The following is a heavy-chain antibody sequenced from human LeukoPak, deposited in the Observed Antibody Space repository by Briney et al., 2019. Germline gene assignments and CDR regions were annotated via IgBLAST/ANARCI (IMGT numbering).Heavy chain of an antibody. D-gene: IGHD6-19*01. CDR3: AKADSSGWPTGFDY. CDR2: ISGSGGSI. V-gene: IGHV3-23*01. Sequence: GGSLRLSCAASGFTFSSYAMSWVRQAPGKGLEWVSSISGSGGSIYYADSLKGRFTISRDNSKNTLYLQMDSLRAEDTAVYYCAKADSSGWPTGFDYWGQGTLVTVSS. J-gene: IGHJ4*02. CDR1: GFTFSSYA.